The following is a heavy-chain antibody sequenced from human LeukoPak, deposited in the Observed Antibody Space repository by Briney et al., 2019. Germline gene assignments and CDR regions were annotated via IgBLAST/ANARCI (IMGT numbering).Heavy chain of an antibody. J-gene: IGHJ4*02. CDR2: ISGSGGST. CDR1: GFTVSSNY. Sequence: GGSLRLSCAASGFTVSSNYMSWVRQAPGKGLEWVSAISGSGGSTYYADSVKGRFTISRDNSKNTLYLQMNSLRAEDTAVYYCAKGGYDSSGYYFDYWGQGTLVTVSS. D-gene: IGHD3-22*01. V-gene: IGHV3-23*01. CDR3: AKGGYDSSGYYFDY.